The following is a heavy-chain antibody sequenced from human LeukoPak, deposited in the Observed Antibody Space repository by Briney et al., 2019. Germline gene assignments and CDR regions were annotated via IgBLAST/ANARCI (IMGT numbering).Heavy chain of an antibody. CDR3: ASNYYDSSGSYWDNDAFDI. CDR1: GGSISSGSYY. CDR2: IYTSGST. V-gene: IGHV4-61*02. D-gene: IGHD3-22*01. J-gene: IGHJ3*02. Sequence: PSETLSLTCTVSGGSISSGSYYWSWIRQPAGKGLEWIGRIYTSGSTNYNPSLKSRVTISVDTSKNQFSLKLSSVTAADTAVYYCASNYYDSSGSYWDNDAFDIWGQGTLVTVSS.